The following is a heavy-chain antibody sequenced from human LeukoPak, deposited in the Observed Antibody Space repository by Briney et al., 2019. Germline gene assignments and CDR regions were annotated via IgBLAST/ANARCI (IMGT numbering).Heavy chain of an antibody. CDR2: INGDGRNI. D-gene: IGHD1-26*01. J-gene: IGHJ4*02. CDR3: AKDRHGIVGLTPFEY. CDR1: GFTFSSYW. V-gene: IGHV3-74*01. Sequence: PGGSLRLSCVASGFTFSSYWMHWVRQDPRKGLVWVSRINGDGRNINYADSVRGRFTISRDNAKNTLYLQMNSLRADDAAIYYCAKDRHGIVGLTPFEYWGQGTRVTVSS.